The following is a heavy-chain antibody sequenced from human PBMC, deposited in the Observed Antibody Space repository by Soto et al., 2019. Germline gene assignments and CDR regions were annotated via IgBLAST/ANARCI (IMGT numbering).Heavy chain of an antibody. CDR2: ISYDGSNK. J-gene: IGHJ4*02. CDR3: AKDWGLKKQWLVYNDY. D-gene: IGHD6-19*01. Sequence: PGGSLRLSCAASGFTFSSYGMHWVRQAPGKGLEWVAVISYDGSNKYYADSVKGRFTISRDNSKNTLYLQMNSLRAEDTAVYYCAKDWGLKKQWLVYNDYWGQGTLVTVSS. CDR1: GFTFSSYG. V-gene: IGHV3-30*18.